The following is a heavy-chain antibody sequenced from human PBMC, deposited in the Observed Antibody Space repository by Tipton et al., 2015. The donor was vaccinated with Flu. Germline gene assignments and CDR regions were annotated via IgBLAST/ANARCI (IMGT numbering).Heavy chain of an antibody. Sequence: TLSLTCTVPGGSISSGSYYWNWIRQPSGKGLEWIGRIYISGGTDYSPSLRSRLTILIDRSKNQFSLKLRSVTAADTAFYYCARGEPYDYIWGCYRQDYFDYWGQGTLVTVSS. CDR2: IYISGGT. CDR3: ARGEPYDYIWGCYRQDYFDY. J-gene: IGHJ4*02. CDR1: GGSISSGSYY. V-gene: IGHV4-61*02. D-gene: IGHD3-16*01.